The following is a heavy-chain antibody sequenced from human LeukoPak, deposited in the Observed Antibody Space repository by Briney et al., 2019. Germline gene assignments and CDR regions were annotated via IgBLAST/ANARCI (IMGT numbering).Heavy chain of an antibody. CDR1: GGSISSYY. V-gene: IGHV4-59*01. CDR3: ARVEYSYGYPYRFDP. D-gene: IGHD5-18*01. CDR2: IYYSGST. J-gene: IGHJ5*02. Sequence: PSETLSLTCTVSGGSISSYYWSWIRQPPGKGLEWIGYIYYSGSTNYNPSLKSPVTISVATSKHQFSLKLSSVTAADTAVYYCARVEYSYGYPYRFDPWGQGTLVTVSS.